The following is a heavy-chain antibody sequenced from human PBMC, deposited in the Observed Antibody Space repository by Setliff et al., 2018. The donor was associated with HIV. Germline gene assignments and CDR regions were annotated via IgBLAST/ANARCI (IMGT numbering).Heavy chain of an antibody. V-gene: IGHV4-59*01. CDR3: ARDFTGSGWYGNYYYGMDV. CDR1: GGPISSYY. J-gene: IGHJ6*02. D-gene: IGHD6-19*01. Sequence: PSETLSLTCTVSGGPISSYYWSWIRQPPGKGLEWIGYIYYSGSTNYNPSLKSRVTISVDTSKNQFSLKLSSVTAADTAVYYCARDFTGSGWYGNYYYGMDVWGQGTTVTVSS. CDR2: IYYSGST.